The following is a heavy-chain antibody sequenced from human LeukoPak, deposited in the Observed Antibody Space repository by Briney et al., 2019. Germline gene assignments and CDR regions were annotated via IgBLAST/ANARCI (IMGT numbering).Heavy chain of an antibody. J-gene: IGHJ4*02. CDR3: ARAGRITMVRGAKPFDY. D-gene: IGHD3-10*01. Sequence: SETLSLTCAVYGGSFSGYYWSWIRQPPGKGLEWIGEINHSGSTNYNPSLKSRVIISVDTSKNQFSLKLSSVTAADTAVYYCARAGRITMVRGAKPFDYWGQGTLVTVSS. CDR1: GGSFSGYY. CDR2: INHSGST. V-gene: IGHV4-34*01.